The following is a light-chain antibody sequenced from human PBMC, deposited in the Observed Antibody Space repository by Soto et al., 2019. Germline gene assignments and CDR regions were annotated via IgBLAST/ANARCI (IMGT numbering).Light chain of an antibody. Sequence: AIQLTQSPSSLSASVGDRVTITCRASQGIDSALAWYQQNPGKPPKLLIYDASSLQSGVPSRFSGSESGTEFTLTISSLQPEDFATYYCQQFNTYPYGFGGGTKVEIK. V-gene: IGKV1-13*02. J-gene: IGKJ4*01. CDR2: DAS. CDR3: QQFNTYPYG. CDR1: QGIDSA.